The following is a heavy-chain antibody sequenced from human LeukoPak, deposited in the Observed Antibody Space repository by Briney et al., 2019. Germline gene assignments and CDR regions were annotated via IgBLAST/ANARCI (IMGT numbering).Heavy chain of an antibody. J-gene: IGHJ3*02. V-gene: IGHV4-39*07. CDR1: GGSVSNGIYY. Sequence: KPSETLSLTCTVSGGSVSNGIYYWCWIRQPPGKGLEWTGEINHSGSTNYNPSLKSRVTISVDTSKNQFSLKLSSVTAADTAVYYCARKFGIVVVQIYRVGAFDIWGQGTMVTASS. CDR2: INHSGST. CDR3: ARKFGIVVVQIYRVGAFDI. D-gene: IGHD3-22*01.